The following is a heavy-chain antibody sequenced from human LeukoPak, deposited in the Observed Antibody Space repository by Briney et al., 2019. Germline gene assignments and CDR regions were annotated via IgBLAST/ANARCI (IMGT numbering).Heavy chain of an antibody. CDR3: APAEIYDWGLYYFDY. Sequence: PSETLSLTCTVSGGSISSSSYYWGWIRQPPGKGLEWIGSIYYSGSTYYNPSLKSRVTISVDTSKNQFSLKLSSVTAADTAVYYCAPAEIYDWGLYYFDYWGQGTLVTVSS. V-gene: IGHV4-39*01. CDR2: IYYSGST. J-gene: IGHJ4*02. CDR1: GGSISSSSYY. D-gene: IGHD3-16*01.